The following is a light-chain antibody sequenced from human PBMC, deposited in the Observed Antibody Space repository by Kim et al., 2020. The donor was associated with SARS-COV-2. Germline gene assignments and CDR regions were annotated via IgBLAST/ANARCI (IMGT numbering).Light chain of an antibody. V-gene: IGLV6-57*02. CDR2: EDD. Sequence: NFMLTQPQSVSESPGKTVTISCTGNGGNIADNFVQWCQQRPGSAPTTVIYEDDQRPSGVPDRFSGSIDISSNSASLTISGLKAEDEADYYCQSYDSNKHVVFGAGTQLTVL. CDR1: GGNIADNF. CDR3: QSYDSNKHVV. J-gene: IGLJ2*01.